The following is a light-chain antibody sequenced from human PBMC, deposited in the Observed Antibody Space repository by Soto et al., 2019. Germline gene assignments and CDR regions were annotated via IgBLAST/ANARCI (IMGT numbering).Light chain of an antibody. CDR2: GAS. Sequence: EIVLTQSPGTLSLSPGERATLSCRASQSVSSSYLAWYQQKPGQAPRLLIYGASTRATGTPDRFSGSGSGTDFTLTITRVEPEDFAVYYCQQYGDSLSITFGQGTRLEIK. CDR1: QSVSSSY. J-gene: IGKJ5*01. V-gene: IGKV3-20*01. CDR3: QQYGDSLSIT.